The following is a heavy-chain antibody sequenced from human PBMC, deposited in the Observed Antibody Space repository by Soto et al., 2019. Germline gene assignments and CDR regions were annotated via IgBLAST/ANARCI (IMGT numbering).Heavy chain of an antibody. CDR1: GFTFSSYG. CDR3: AKAYDPG. J-gene: IGHJ4*02. D-gene: IGHD3-22*01. Sequence: QVQLVESGGGVVQPGRSLRLSCEASGFTFSSYGMHWVRQAPGKGLEWVAVISYDGSNKYYADSVKGRFTISRDNSKNTLYLQMNSLRAEDTAVYYCAKAYDPGWGQGTLVTVSS. CDR2: ISYDGSNK. V-gene: IGHV3-30*18.